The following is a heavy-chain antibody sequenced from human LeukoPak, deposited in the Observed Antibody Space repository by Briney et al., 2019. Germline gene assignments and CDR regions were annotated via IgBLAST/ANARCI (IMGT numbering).Heavy chain of an antibody. J-gene: IGHJ4*02. Sequence: GGSLRLSCAASGFTFSTYVMNWFRQAPGKGLEWVSTLSDGAEYIFYADSVKGRFTISRDDSNNALYLQMHSLRAEDTALYYCASGPPFLKYFEYWGQGTLVTVSS. CDR3: ASGPPFLKYFEY. CDR1: GFTFSTYV. CDR2: LSDGAEYI. D-gene: IGHD3-3*01. V-gene: IGHV3-23*01.